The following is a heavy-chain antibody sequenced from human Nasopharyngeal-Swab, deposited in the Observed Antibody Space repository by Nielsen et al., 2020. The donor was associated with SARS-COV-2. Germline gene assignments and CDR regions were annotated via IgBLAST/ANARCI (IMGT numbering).Heavy chain of an antibody. CDR1: GGSMTSNNYY. V-gene: IGHV4-39*07. D-gene: IGHD3-3*01. J-gene: IGHJ5*02. CDR3: ARAIKIFGAVVGSFDP. CDR2: IYYNGIT. Sequence: PETLSLTCSVSGGSMTSNNYYWGWIRQPPEKGLEWIGNIYYNGITYYNPSLKSRVTISLDTSKSQFSLKLTSVTAADTAVYYCARAIKIFGAVVGSFDPWGQGTLVTVSS.